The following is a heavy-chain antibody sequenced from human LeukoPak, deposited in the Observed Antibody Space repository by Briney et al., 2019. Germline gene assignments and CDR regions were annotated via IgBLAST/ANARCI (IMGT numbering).Heavy chain of an antibody. Sequence: SETLSLTRAVYGGSFSGYYWSWIRQPPGKGLEWIGEINHSGSTNYNPSLKSRVTISVDTSKNQFSLKLSSVTAADTAVYYCARDEYCSGGSCYSYAFDIWGQGTMVTVSS. CDR1: GGSFSGYY. V-gene: IGHV4-34*01. CDR2: INHSGST. J-gene: IGHJ3*02. CDR3: ARDEYCSGGSCYSYAFDI. D-gene: IGHD2-15*01.